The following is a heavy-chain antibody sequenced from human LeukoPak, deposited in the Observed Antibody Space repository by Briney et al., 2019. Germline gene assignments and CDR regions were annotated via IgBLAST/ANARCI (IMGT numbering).Heavy chain of an antibody. J-gene: IGHJ3*02. CDR1: GFTFSDYY. CDR3: ARDLGLHHAFDI. D-gene: IGHD3-10*01. CDR2: ISSSGSTI. V-gene: IGHV3-11*04. Sequence: KPGGSLRLSCPASGFTFSDYYMSWVRQAPGKGLGWVSYISSSGSTIYYADSVKGRFTISSDNAKNSVYLQMNSLRAEDTAVYYCARDLGLHHAFDIWGQGTMVTISS.